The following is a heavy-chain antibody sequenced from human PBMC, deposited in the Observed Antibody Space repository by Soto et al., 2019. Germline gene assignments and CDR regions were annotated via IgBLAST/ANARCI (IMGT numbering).Heavy chain of an antibody. Sequence: PGESLKISCSGSGYSFANYWIGWVGQMPGKGLEWMGIIYPGDSDTRYSPSFRGQVTISADKSISTAYLQWNNLKASDAAMYFCARGDSSGYYTATPADYWGQGTQVTVSS. CDR3: ARGDSSGYYTATPADY. CDR2: IYPGDSDT. V-gene: IGHV5-51*01. CDR1: GYSFANYW. D-gene: IGHD3-22*01. J-gene: IGHJ4*02.